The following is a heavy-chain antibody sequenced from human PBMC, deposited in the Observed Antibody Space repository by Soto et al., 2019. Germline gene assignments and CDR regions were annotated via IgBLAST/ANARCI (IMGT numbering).Heavy chain of an antibody. D-gene: IGHD2-2*01. J-gene: IGHJ4*02. V-gene: IGHV1-69*08. CDR1: GDTFSSYT. CDR3: AREDCSSANCFYYFDY. Sequence: QVQLVQSGAEVKKPGSSVKVSCKASGDTFSSYTINWVRQAPGQGLEWMGRIIPLQGIANYAQKFRGRVTITADKSTTTAYMELSSLRSEDTAIYYCAREDCSSANCFYYFDYWGQGGLLTVSS. CDR2: IIPLQGIA.